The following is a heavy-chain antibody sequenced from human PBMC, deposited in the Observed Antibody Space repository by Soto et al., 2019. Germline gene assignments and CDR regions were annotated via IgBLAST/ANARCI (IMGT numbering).Heavy chain of an antibody. Sequence: ASVKVSCKASGYTFTSYDINWVRQATGQGLEWMGWMNPNSGNTGYAQKFQGRVTMTRNTSISTAYMELSSLRSEDTAVYYCARGRGVSRYFDWSQPNDAFDIWGQGTMVTVSS. CDR3: ARGRGVSRYFDWSQPNDAFDI. V-gene: IGHV1-8*01. D-gene: IGHD3-9*01. J-gene: IGHJ3*02. CDR2: MNPNSGNT. CDR1: GYTFTSYD.